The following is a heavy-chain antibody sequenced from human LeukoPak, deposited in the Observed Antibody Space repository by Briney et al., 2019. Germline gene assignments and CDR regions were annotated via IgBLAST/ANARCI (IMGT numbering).Heavy chain of an antibody. CDR2: IYHSGST. D-gene: IGHD2-2*02. Sequence: SETLSLTCTVSGGSISSGGYYWSWIRQPPGKGLEWIGYIYHSGSTYYNPSLKSRVTISVDRSKNQFSLKLSSVTAADTAVYYCARARRVPAAIATYYYYMDVWGKGATVTVSS. CDR1: GGSISSGGYY. V-gene: IGHV4-30-2*01. J-gene: IGHJ6*03. CDR3: ARARRVPAAIATYYYYMDV.